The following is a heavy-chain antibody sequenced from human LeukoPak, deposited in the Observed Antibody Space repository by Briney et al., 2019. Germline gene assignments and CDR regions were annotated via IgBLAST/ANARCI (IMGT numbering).Heavy chain of an antibody. J-gene: IGHJ3*02. CDR1: GFTFSHYT. Sequence: GGSLRLSCAASGFTFSHYTMNWIRQAPGKGLEWVASISGGSTYIFYSPSVGGRVYPGSRGGRRFTVSRDDAKNTLFLQMNSLSAEDAAVYYCARDSSPRVYGSSWYYDAFDIWGQGTTVTVSS. CDR2: ISGGSTYI. V-gene: IGHV3-21*06. CDR3: ARDSSPRVYGSSWYYDAFDI. D-gene: IGHD6-13*01.